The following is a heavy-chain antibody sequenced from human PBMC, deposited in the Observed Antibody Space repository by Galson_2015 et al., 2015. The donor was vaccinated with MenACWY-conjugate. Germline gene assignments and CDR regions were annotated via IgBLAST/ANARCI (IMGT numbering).Heavy chain of an antibody. V-gene: IGHV1-18*04. CDR1: GYTFTSYG. CDR2: ISAYNGNT. CDR3: AKGGSSGYYYYYYYGMDV. D-gene: IGHD3-22*01. J-gene: IGHJ6*02. Sequence: SVKVSCKASGYTFTSYGISWVRQAPGQGLERMGWISAYNGNTNYAQKLQGRVTVTTDTSTSTVYMELSSLRSEDTAVYYCAKGGSSGYYYYYYYGMDVWGQGTTVTVSS.